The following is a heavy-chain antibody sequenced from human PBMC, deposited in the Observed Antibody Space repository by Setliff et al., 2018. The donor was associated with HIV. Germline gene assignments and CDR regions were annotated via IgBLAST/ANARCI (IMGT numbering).Heavy chain of an antibody. J-gene: IGHJ4*02. D-gene: IGHD1-26*01. Sequence: SVKVSCKAAGGTFSGHAINWVRQAPGQGLEWMGEIIPLFGTAHYAQRFQGRVTITADHSASTAYMELSRLKSADTAVYYCAKSSTWGELRGPFDYWGQGTLVTVSS. CDR3: AKSSTWGELRGPFDY. CDR2: IIPLFGTA. CDR1: GGTFSGHA. V-gene: IGHV1-69*13.